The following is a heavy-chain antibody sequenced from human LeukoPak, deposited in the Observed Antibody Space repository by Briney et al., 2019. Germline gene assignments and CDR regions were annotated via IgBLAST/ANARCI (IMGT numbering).Heavy chain of an antibody. J-gene: IGHJ4*02. CDR2: ISSSGSTI. CDR3: ARELLSSSYYDY. CDR1: GFTFINYA. D-gene: IGHD3-22*01. Sequence: GGSLRLSCAASGFTFINYAMSWVRQAPGKGLEWVSYISSSGSTIYYADSVKGRFTISRDNAKNSLHLHMNSLRAEDTAVYYCARELLSSSYYDYWGQGTLVTVSS. V-gene: IGHV3-11*04.